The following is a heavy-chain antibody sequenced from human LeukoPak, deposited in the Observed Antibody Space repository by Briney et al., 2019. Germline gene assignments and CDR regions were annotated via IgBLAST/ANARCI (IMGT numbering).Heavy chain of an antibody. CDR3: ARDLGTGYSSSWFDY. CDR1: GFTFSSYA. Sequence: GGSLRLSCAASGFTFSSYAMSWVRQAPGKGLEWVSAISGSGGSTYYADSVKGRFTISRDNAKNSLYLQMNSLRAEDTAVYYCARDLGTGYSSSWFDYWGQGTLVTVSS. CDR2: ISGSGGST. D-gene: IGHD6-13*01. J-gene: IGHJ4*02. V-gene: IGHV3-23*01.